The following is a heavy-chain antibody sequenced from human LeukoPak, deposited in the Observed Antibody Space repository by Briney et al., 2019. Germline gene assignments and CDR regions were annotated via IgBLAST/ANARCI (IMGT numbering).Heavy chain of an antibody. CDR1: GFTFSSYW. D-gene: IGHD5-18*01. J-gene: IGHJ4*02. CDR3: AVRGYSYGPFDY. Sequence: GGSLRLSCAASGFTFSSYWMHWVRQAPGKGLVWVSRINTDGSSTSYADSVKGRFTISGDNAKNTLYLQMNSLRAEDTAVYYCAVRGYSYGPFDYWGQGTLVTVSS. CDR2: INTDGSST. V-gene: IGHV3-74*01.